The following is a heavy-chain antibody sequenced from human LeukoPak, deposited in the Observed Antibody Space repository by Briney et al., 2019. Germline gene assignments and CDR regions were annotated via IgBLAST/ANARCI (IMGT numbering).Heavy chain of an antibody. CDR2: IYYSGST. Sequence: SETLSLTCTVSGGSITIYYWSWIRQPPGKGLEWIGYIYYSGSTNYNPSLKSRVTISVDTSKNQFSLKLSSVTAADTAVYYCARERSDSSGYHYERGSQFDYWGQGTLVTVSS. V-gene: IGHV4-59*01. J-gene: IGHJ4*02. CDR1: GGSITIYY. D-gene: IGHD3-22*01. CDR3: ARERSDSSGYHYERGSQFDY.